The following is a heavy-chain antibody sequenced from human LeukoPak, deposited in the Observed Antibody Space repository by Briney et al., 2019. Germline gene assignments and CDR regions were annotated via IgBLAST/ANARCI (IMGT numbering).Heavy chain of an antibody. V-gene: IGHV4-59*12. CDR1: GGSISSYY. D-gene: IGHD3/OR15-3a*01. Sequence: SETLSLTCTVSGGSISSYYWSWIRQPPGKGLEWIGYIYYSGSTNYNPSLKSQVTISVDTSKNQFSLKLSSVTAADTAVYYCARALAGLVGYYYYYMDVWGKGTTVTVSS. CDR3: ARALAGLVGYYYYYMDV. J-gene: IGHJ6*03. CDR2: IYYSGST.